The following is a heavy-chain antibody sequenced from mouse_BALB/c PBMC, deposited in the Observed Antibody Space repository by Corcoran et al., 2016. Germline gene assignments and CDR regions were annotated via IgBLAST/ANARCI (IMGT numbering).Heavy chain of an antibody. CDR3: AREPIAMDY. J-gene: IGHJ4*01. V-gene: IGHV9-3-1*01. CDR1: GYTFKNYG. CDR2: INTYTGEP. Sequence: QIQLVQSGPELKKPGETVKISCKASGYTFKNYGMNWVKQDPGKGLKWMGWINTYTGEPTYSDDFKGRFAFSLETSASIAYLQINNLKNEDTATYICAREPIAMDYWGQGTLVTFSS.